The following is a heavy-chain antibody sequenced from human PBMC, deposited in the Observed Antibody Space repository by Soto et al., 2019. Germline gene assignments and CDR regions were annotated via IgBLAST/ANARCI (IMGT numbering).Heavy chain of an antibody. Sequence: SETLSLTCAVYGGSFSGYYWSWIRQPPGKGLEWIGEINHSGSTNYNPSLKSRVTISVDTSKNQFSLKLSSVTAADTAVYYCARVSITMVRGVTVDYWGQGTLVTVSS. CDR3: ARVSITMVRGVTVDY. D-gene: IGHD3-10*01. V-gene: IGHV4-34*01. J-gene: IGHJ4*02. CDR1: GGSFSGYY. CDR2: INHSGST.